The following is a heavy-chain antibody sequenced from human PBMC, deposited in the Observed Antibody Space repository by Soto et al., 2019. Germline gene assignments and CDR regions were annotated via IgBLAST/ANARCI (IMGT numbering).Heavy chain of an antibody. D-gene: IGHD6-13*01. V-gene: IGHV3-23*01. CDR3: AKGPYGSSSPY. J-gene: IGHJ4*02. CDR2: ISGSGGST. CDR1: GFKFSSYA. Sequence: PLGSLRVAWAASGFKFSSYAMSWVRQAPGKGLEGVSGISGSGGSTYYADSVKGRFTISRDNAKNTLYLKMNSLRAEDTAVYYCAKGPYGSSSPYWGQGTLVTSPQ.